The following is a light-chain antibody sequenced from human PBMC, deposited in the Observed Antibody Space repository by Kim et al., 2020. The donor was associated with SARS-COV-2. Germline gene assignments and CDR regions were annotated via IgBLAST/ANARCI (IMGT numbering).Light chain of an antibody. CDR3: CSFTTISTWV. J-gene: IGLJ3*02. V-gene: IGLV2-14*03. CDR1: SSDVGGYKY. CDR2: DVS. Sequence: GQSYTISCTGTSSDVGGYKYVSWYQQYPGKAPKLIIYDVSKRPSGVSIRFSGSKSGNTASLTISGLQVEDEADYYCCSFTTISTWVFGGGTQLTVL.